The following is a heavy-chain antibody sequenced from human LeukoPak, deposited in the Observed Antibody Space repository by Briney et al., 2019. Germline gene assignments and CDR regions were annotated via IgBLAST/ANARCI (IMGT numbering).Heavy chain of an antibody. CDR1: GYSFTNYW. CDR2: IYPDDSDT. V-gene: IGHV5-51*01. CDR3: ARVPYNYYGLDV. Sequence: GESLKISCKGSGYSFTNYWIGWVRQMPGKGLEWMGIIYPDDSDTTYSPSFQGQVTISADKSINTAYLQWSSLRASDTAMYYCARVPYNYYGLDVWGQGTTVTVFS. D-gene: IGHD3-16*01. J-gene: IGHJ6*02.